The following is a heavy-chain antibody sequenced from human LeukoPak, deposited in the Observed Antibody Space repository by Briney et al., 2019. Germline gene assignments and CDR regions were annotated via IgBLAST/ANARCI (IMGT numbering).Heavy chain of an antibody. Sequence: GGSLRLSCAASGFTVSSNHMSWVRQAPGKGLEWVAISYSGNTTYCADSVRGRVTISRDKSKNRLHLQMNSLRAEDTAVYYCATYSSGRRGYYFDSWGQGTLVTVSS. J-gene: IGHJ4*02. V-gene: IGHV3-66*01. D-gene: IGHD6-19*01. CDR2: SYSGNTT. CDR1: GFTVSSNH. CDR3: ATYSSGRRGYYFDS.